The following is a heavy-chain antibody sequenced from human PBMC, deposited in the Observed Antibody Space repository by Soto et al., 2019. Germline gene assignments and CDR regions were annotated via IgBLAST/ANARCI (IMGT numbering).Heavy chain of an antibody. D-gene: IGHD1-1*01. CDR2: IDPSDSQT. CDR3: ARFAATSGINAFDV. V-gene: IGHV5-10-1*04. CDR1: GYSFAGYW. Sequence: PGESLKISCKGSGYSFAGYWITWVRQKPGKGLEWMGRIDPSDSQTYYSPSFRGQVTISDDKSLNSAFLQWSSLKASDTATYYCARFAATSGINAFDVWGPGTMVTVSS. J-gene: IGHJ3*01.